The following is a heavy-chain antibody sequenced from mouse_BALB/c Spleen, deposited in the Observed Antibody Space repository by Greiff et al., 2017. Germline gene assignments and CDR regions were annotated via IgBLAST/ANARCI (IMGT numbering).Heavy chain of an antibody. Sequence: DVKLVESGGGLVKPGGSLKLSCAASGFTFSDYYMYWVRQTPEKRLEWVATISDGGSYTYYPDSVKGRFTISRDNAKNNLYLQMSSLKSEDTAMYYCASLIHYYAMDYWGQGTSVTVSS. CDR1: GFTFSDYY. CDR2: ISDGGSYT. CDR3: ASLIHYYAMDY. V-gene: IGHV5-4*02. J-gene: IGHJ4*01.